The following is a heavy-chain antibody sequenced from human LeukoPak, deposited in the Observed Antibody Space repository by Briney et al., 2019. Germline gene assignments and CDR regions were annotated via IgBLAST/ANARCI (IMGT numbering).Heavy chain of an antibody. CDR3: AKLGVTVGANAY. D-gene: IGHD4-23*01. CDR2: ISDSGDAT. V-gene: IGHV3-23*01. Sequence: PGGSLRLSCAASGFTFSNYAMSWVRQAPEKGLEWVSSISDSGDATDHADSVKGRFTISRDNSKDTLYLQTNFLSADDTAIYYCAKLGVTVGANAYWGQGTLVTVAS. CDR1: GFTFSNYA. J-gene: IGHJ4*02.